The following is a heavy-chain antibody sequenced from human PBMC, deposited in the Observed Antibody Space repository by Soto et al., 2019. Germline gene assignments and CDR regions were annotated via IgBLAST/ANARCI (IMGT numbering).Heavy chain of an antibody. CDR1: GFTFSSYA. CDR3: AKGDYDSSGYYYPLVY. J-gene: IGHJ4*02. Sequence: PGGSLRFSCAASGFTFSSYALSWVRQAPGKGLEWVSAISGSGGSTYYADSVKRRFTISRDNSKNTLYLQKNSLRAEDTAVYYCAKGDYDSSGYYYPLVYWGQGTLVTVSS. CDR2: ISGSGGST. D-gene: IGHD3-22*01. V-gene: IGHV3-23*01.